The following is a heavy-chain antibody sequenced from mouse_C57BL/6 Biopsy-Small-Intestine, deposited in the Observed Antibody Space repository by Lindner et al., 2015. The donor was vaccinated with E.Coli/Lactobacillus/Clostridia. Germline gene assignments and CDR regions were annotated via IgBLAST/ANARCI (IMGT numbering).Heavy chain of an antibody. D-gene: IGHD2-5*01. Sequence: VQLQESGPELVKPGASVKMSCKASGYTFTSYVMHWVKQKPGQGLEWIGYINPYNDGTKYNEKFKGKATLTSDKSSNTAYMELSSLTSEDSAVYYCARSGYYSNYGMDYWGQGTSVTVSS. CDR1: GYTFTSYV. V-gene: IGHV1-14*01. CDR2: INPYNDGT. CDR3: ARSGYYSNYGMDY. J-gene: IGHJ4*01.